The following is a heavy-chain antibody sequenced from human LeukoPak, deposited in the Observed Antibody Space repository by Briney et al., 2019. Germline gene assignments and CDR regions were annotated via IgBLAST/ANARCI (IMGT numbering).Heavy chain of an antibody. V-gene: IGHV3-30*02. CDR1: GFTLSRYA. CDR2: IRSDGGNR. CDR3: ARGFGEFSA. J-gene: IGHJ5*02. Sequence: LPGGSLRLSCVASGFTLSRYAMHWVREAPGKGLEWLAFIRSDGGNRRYGDSVEGRFTISRDDSISTVYLQMDTLRPDDTAVYYCARGFGEFSAWGQGTLVTVSS. D-gene: IGHD3-10*01.